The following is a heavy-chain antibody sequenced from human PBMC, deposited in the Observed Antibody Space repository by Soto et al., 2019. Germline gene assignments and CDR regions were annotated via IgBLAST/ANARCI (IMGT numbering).Heavy chain of an antibody. D-gene: IGHD1-1*01. V-gene: IGHV3-73*01. CDR3: TRSPGTGPEP. J-gene: IGHJ5*02. CDR1: GFTFIGSA. CDR2: IRSKANSYAT. Sequence: PGGSLRHSCASSGFTFIGSAMHWVRQASGKGLEWVGRIRSKANSYATAYAASVKGRFTISRDDSKNTAYLQMNSLKTEDTAVYYCTRSPGTGPEPWGQGTLVTVSS.